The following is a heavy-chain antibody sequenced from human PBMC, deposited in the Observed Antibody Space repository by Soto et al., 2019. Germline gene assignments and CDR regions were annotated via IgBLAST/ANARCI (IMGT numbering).Heavy chain of an antibody. CDR3: ARIVQVLGYCSSTSCPLDY. J-gene: IGHJ4*02. CDR1: GGTFSSYT. CDR2: IIPILGIA. Sequence: SVKVSCKASGGTFSSYTISWVRQAPGQGLEWMGRIIPILGIANYAQKSQGRVTITADKSTSTAYMELSSLRSEDTAVYYCARIVQVLGYCSSTSCPLDYWGQGTLVTVSS. V-gene: IGHV1-69*02. D-gene: IGHD2-2*01.